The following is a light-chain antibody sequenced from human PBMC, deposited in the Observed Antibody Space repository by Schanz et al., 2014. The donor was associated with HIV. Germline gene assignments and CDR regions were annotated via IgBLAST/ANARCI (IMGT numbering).Light chain of an antibody. CDR3: QQYNT. CDR2: GAS. Sequence: EIVLTQSPATLALSPGERATLSCRASQSVGSYLAWYQQKPGQAPRLLIYGASSRATGIPDRFSGSGSGTDFTLTISRLEPEDFAVYYCQQYNTFGGGTKVEIK. J-gene: IGKJ4*01. CDR1: QSVGSY. V-gene: IGKV3-20*01.